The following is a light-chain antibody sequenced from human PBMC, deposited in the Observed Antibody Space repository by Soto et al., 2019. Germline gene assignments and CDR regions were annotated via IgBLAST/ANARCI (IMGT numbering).Light chain of an antibody. CDR2: TNS. V-gene: IGLV1-47*02. J-gene: IGLJ3*02. Sequence: QAVVTQPPSASGTPGQRVTISCSGSSSNIGSNSVHWYRQIPGTAPKLLIYTNSQRPSGVPDRFSGSKSGTSASLAISELRSEDEAHYYCAVWDDSLSGRWVFGGGTKLTVL. CDR3: AVWDDSLSGRWV. CDR1: SSNIGSNS.